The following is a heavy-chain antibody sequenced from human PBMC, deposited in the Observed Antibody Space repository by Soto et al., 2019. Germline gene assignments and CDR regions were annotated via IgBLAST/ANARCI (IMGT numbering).Heavy chain of an antibody. J-gene: IGHJ4*02. CDR2: IYYSGST. CDR3: ARSGHLGELSFFGLFDY. CDR1: GGSISSGGYY. Sequence: SETLSLTCTVSGGSISSGGYYWSWIRQHPGKGLEWIGYIYYSGSTYYNPSLKSRVTISVDTSKNQFSLKLSSVTAADTAVYYCARSGHLGELSFFGLFDYWGQGTLVTVSS. D-gene: IGHD3-16*02. V-gene: IGHV4-31*03.